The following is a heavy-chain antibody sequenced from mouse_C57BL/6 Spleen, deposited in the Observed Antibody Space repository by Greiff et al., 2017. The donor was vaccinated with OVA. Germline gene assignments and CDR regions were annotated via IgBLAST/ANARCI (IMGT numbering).Heavy chain of an antibody. V-gene: IGHV14-2*01. J-gene: IGHJ2*01. Sequence: EVQRVESGAELVKPGASVKLSCTASGFNIKDYYMHWVRQRTEQGLEWIGGIEPEDGETKYAPKFPGKGTITADTSTNTAYLQLSSLTSEDTAVYYCASPLITTVVARDDWGQGTTLTVSS. D-gene: IGHD1-1*01. CDR1: GFNIKDYY. CDR3: ASPLITTVVARDD. CDR2: IEPEDGET.